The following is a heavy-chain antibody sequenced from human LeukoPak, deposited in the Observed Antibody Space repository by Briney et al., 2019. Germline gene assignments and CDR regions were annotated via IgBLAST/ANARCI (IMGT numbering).Heavy chain of an antibody. CDR2: IYYSGST. V-gene: IGHV4-30-4*08. D-gene: IGHD2-2*01. Sequence: PSQTLSLICTVSGGSISSGDYYWSWIRQPPGKGLEWIGYIYYSGSTYYNPSLKSRVTISVDTSKNQFSLKLSSVTAADTAVYYCARVFVVVVPAATFRCHAFDIWGQGTMVTVSS. CDR3: ARVFVVVVPAATFRCHAFDI. J-gene: IGHJ3*02. CDR1: GGSISSGDYY.